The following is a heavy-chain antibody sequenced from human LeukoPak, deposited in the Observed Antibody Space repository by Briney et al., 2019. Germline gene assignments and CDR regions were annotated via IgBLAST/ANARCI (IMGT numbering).Heavy chain of an antibody. Sequence: ASVKVSCKASGYTFTSYDINWVRQPTGQGLELMAWMNPNSGNTGCAQKFQGRVTMTRNTSISTAYMELSSLRSEDTAVYYCARGGSGSYYKSTIEWGQGTLVTVSS. J-gene: IGHJ4*02. D-gene: IGHD3-10*01. CDR1: GYTFTSYD. CDR2: MNPNSGNT. CDR3: ARGGSGSYYKSTIE. V-gene: IGHV1-8*01.